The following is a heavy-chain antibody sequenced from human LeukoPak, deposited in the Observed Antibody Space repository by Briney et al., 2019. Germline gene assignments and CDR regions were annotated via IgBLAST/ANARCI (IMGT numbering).Heavy chain of an antibody. CDR2: ISWNGGST. V-gene: IGHV3-20*04. CDR1: GFTFDDYA. J-gene: IGHJ4*02. Sequence: GGSLRLSCAAFGFTFDDYAMTWVRQAPGKGLEWVSYISWNGGSTSYADSVKGRFTISRDNADKSLYLQMNSLRAEDTALYYCARKFGDSCFNWGQGTLVTVSS. CDR3: ARKFGDSCFN. D-gene: IGHD2-15*01.